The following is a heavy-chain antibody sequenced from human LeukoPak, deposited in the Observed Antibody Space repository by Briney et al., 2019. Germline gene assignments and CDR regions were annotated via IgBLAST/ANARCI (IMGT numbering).Heavy chain of an antibody. CDR3: ARDLALWFGTSSFWFDP. CDR2: IYHSGST. Sequence: SETLSLTCAVYGGSFNDNYWTWIRQPPGKGLEWIGSIYHSGSTYYNPSLKSRVTISVDTSKNQFSLKLSSVTAADTAVYYCARDLALWFGTSSFWFDPWGQGTLVTVSS. D-gene: IGHD3-10*01. CDR1: GGSFNDNY. V-gene: IGHV4-34*01. J-gene: IGHJ5*02.